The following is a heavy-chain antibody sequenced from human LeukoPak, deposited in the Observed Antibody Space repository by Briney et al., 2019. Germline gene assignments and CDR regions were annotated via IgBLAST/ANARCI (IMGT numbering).Heavy chain of an antibody. J-gene: IGHJ3*02. CDR3: ARARIAVAGDAFDI. D-gene: IGHD6-19*01. Sequence: SVKVSCKASGGTFSSYAISWVRQAPGQGLEWMGRIIPILGIANYAQKFQGRVTITADKSTSTAYMELSSLRSEGTAVYYCARARIAVAGDAFDIWGQGTMVTVSS. CDR2: IIPILGIA. CDR1: GGTFSSYA. V-gene: IGHV1-69*04.